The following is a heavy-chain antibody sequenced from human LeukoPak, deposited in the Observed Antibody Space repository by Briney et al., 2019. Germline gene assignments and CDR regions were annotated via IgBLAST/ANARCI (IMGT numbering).Heavy chain of an antibody. V-gene: IGHV1-69*04. J-gene: IGHJ4*02. CDR2: IIPILGIA. Sequence: ASVKVSCKASGGTFSSYAISWVRQAPGQGLEWMGRIIPILGIANYAQKFQGRVTITADKSTSTAYMELSSLRSEDTAVYYCASPLTEGNADYWGQGTLVTVSS. D-gene: IGHD4-23*01. CDR1: GGTFSSYA. CDR3: ASPLTEGNADY.